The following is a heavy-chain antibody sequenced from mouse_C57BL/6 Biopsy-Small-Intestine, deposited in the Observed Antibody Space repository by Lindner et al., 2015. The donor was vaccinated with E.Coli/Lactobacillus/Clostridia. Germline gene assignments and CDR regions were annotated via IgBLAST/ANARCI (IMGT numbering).Heavy chain of an antibody. CDR1: GYTFTDYY. D-gene: IGHD2-4*01. Sequence: LQESGPVLVKPGASVKMSCKASGYTFTDYYMSWVKQSHGKSLEWIGVINPYNGGTSYNQKFKGKATLTVDKSSSTAYMELNSLTSEDSAVYYCARRRGNDYAFDYWGQGTTLTVSS. V-gene: IGHV1-19*01. CDR3: ARRRGNDYAFDY. CDR2: INPYNGGT. J-gene: IGHJ2*01.